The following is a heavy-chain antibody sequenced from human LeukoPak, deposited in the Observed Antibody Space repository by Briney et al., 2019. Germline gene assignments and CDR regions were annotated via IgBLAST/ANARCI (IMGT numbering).Heavy chain of an antibody. V-gene: IGHV3-49*04. J-gene: IGHJ4*02. CDR2: IRSKTYGETT. Sequence: GRSLRLSCTASGFTFGDNAMTSVRQAPGRGLEWVGFIRSKTYGETTEYAASVKGRFTISRDDSKSIAYLQMNSLKSEDTAVYYCTRGIAKSGSNCWGQGTLVTVSA. CDR1: GFTFGDNA. D-gene: IGHD6-19*01. CDR3: TRGIAKSGSNC.